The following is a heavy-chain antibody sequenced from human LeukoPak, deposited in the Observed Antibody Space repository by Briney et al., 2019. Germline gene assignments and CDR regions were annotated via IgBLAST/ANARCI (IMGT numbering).Heavy chain of an antibody. CDR3: ARARGVTTTHFDY. CDR1: GGTFSSYA. Sequence: GASVKVSCKASGGTFSSYAISWVRQAPGQGLECMGGIIPIFGTANYAQKFQGRVTITADESTSTAYMEPSSLRSEDTAVYYCARARGVTTTHFDYWGQGTLVTVSS. CDR2: IIPIFGTA. D-gene: IGHD4-17*01. J-gene: IGHJ4*02. V-gene: IGHV1-69*01.